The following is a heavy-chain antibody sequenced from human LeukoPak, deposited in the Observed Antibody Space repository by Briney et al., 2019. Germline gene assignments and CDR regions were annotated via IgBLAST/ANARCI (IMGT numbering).Heavy chain of an antibody. CDR3: AIESLTSFGVAVVCDL. D-gene: IGHD3-3*01. CDR2: IIPIFGTA. CDR1: GGTFSSYA. J-gene: IGHJ2*01. Sequence: GSSVTVSCTASGGTFSSYAISWVRQAPGQGLEWMGGIIPIFGTANYAQKFQGRVTITADESTSTAYMELSSLRSEDTAVYYCAIESLTSFGVAVVCDLWGRGTLVTVSS. V-gene: IGHV1-69*01.